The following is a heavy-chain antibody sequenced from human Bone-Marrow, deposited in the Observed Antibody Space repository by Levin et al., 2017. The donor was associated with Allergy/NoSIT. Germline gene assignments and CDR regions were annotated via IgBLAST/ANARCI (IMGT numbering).Heavy chain of an antibody. CDR3: ARGGYRYGYDF. V-gene: IGHV1-18*01. D-gene: IGHD5-18*01. CDR1: GYTFNSYD. J-gene: IGHJ4*02. Sequence: GESLKISCKASGYTFNSYDISWVRQAPGQGLEWVGWISGYNGNTNYAQKVQGRVTMTTDTSTSTAYMELRSLRSDDTAVYYCARGGYRYGYDFWGQGTLVTVSS. CDR2: ISGYNGNT.